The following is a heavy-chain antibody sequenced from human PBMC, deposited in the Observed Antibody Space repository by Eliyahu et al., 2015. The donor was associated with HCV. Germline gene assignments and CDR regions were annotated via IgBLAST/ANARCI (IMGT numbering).Heavy chain of an antibody. CDR1: GFTFSSFG. J-gene: IGHJ6*02. V-gene: IGHV3-7*01. CDR3: GRAGLPYTLDV. Sequence: EVQLVESGGGLVQPGGSLRLSCAASGFTFSSFGMSWVRLAPGKGXGWVANIKQDGSDKYYMDSVKGRFTMSRDNAKNSVFLQMNSLRAEDTAVYYCGRAGLPYTLDVWGQGTTVTVSS. D-gene: IGHD3/OR15-3a*01. CDR2: IKQDGSDK.